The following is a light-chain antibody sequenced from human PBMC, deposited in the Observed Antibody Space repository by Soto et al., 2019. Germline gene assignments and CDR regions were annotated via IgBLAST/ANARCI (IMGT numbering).Light chain of an antibody. V-gene: IGKV1-9*01. Sequence: DIQLTQSPSFLSASVGDRVTITCRASQGISSYLAWYQQKPGKAPRLLIYAASTLQSGDPARFSGSGSGTEFTLTSSSLQPEDFATYFCQQLNSFPITFGQGTRLEI. CDR1: QGISSY. CDR2: AAS. CDR3: QQLNSFPIT. J-gene: IGKJ5*01.